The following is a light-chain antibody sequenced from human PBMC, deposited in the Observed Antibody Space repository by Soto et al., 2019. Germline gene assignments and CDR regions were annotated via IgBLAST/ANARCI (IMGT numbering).Light chain of an antibody. CDR1: TSNTLRNY. Sequence: QAVVTQPPSASGNPGQRLTISCSGSTSNTLRNYVYWYRQFPGTAPRLLISMNDQRPSGVPDRFSGSKSGTSASLAISGLRSEDEADYYCASWDDSLSGYVFGTGTKVTVL. CDR2: MND. J-gene: IGLJ1*01. V-gene: IGLV1-47*01. CDR3: ASWDDSLSGYV.